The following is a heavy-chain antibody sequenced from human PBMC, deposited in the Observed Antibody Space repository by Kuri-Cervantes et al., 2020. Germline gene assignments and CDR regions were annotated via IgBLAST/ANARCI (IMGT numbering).Heavy chain of an antibody. J-gene: IGHJ5*02. CDR2: IYYSGST. D-gene: IGHD4-23*01. CDR3: ARGGKDWFDP. Sequence: GSLRLSCTVSGGSIRSSSYYWGWIRQPPGKGLEWIGSIYYSGSTNYNPSLKSRVTISVDTSKNQFSLKLSSVTAADTAVYYCARGGKDWFDPWGQGTLVTVSS. CDR1: GGSIRSSSYY. V-gene: IGHV4-39*07.